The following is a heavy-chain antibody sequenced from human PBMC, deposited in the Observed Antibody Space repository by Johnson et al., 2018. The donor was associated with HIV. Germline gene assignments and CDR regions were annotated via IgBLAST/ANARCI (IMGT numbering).Heavy chain of an antibody. J-gene: IGHJ3*02. CDR3: AKGEAVAGTFDAFDI. V-gene: IGHV3-7*05. Sequence: EVQLVESGGGLVQPGGSLRLSCAASGFTVSSNYMSWVRQAPGKGLEWVANIKQDRSEKYYVDSVKGRFTISRDNAKNSLYLQMNSLRAEDTALYYCAKGEAVAGTFDAFDIWGQGTMVPVSS. D-gene: IGHD6-19*01. CDR1: GFTVSSNY. CDR2: IKQDRSEK.